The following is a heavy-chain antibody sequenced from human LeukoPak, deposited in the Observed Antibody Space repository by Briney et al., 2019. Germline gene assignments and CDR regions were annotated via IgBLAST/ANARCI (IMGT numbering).Heavy chain of an antibody. CDR3: AILWFGERNTGVAFDI. J-gene: IGHJ3*02. Sequence: ASVKVSCKASGGTFSSYAISWVRQAPGQGLEWMGGIIPIFGTANYAQKFQGRVTITADESTSTAYMELSSLRPEDTAVYYCAILWFGERNTGVAFDIWGQGTMVTVSS. D-gene: IGHD3-10*01. CDR1: GGTFSSYA. CDR2: IIPIFGTA. V-gene: IGHV1-69*13.